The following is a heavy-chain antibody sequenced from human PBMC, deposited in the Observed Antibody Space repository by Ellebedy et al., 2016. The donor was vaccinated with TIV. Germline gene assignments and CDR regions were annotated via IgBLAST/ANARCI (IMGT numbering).Heavy chain of an antibody. Sequence: GESLKISXKGSGYSFTSYWIGWVRQMPGKGLEWMGIIYPGDSDTRYSPSFQGQVTISADKSISTAYLQWSSLKASDTAMYYCARHAPEAYSSSWGRYYYYYYGMDVWGQGTTVTVSS. J-gene: IGHJ6*02. CDR2: IYPGDSDT. V-gene: IGHV5-51*01. CDR3: ARHAPEAYSSSWGRYYYYYYGMDV. CDR1: GYSFTSYW. D-gene: IGHD6-13*01.